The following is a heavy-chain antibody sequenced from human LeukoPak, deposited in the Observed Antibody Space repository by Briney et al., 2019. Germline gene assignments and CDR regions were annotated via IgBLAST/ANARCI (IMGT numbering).Heavy chain of an antibody. CDR3: PRRTNYDS. J-gene: IGHJ5*01. D-gene: IGHD1-1*01. CDR1: GCTFSSYW. CDR2: IKQDGSEK. Sequence: GGSVRLSCAASGCTFSSYWMSWVRQAPGKGLEWVANIKQDGSEKDYVDSVKGGFTTSRANAKNSLYLQMNSLRAEDTAVYSCPRRTNYDSWGQGTLVTVSS. V-gene: IGHV3-7*03.